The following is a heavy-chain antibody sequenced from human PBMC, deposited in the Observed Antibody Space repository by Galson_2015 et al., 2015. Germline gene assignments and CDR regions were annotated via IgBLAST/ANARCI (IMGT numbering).Heavy chain of an antibody. J-gene: IGHJ4*02. Sequence: SGKVSGKASGYTFTRFDVNCVRQATGQGLESVGWMNPNSGNTGYAQKFQGRVTMTRNTSISTAYMELSSLRSEDTAVYYCARGLQPYFYDSSGYHAYLGQGTLVTGSS. CDR3: ARGLQPYFYDSSGYHAY. V-gene: IGHV1-8*01. CDR1: GYTFTRFD. D-gene: IGHD3-22*01. CDR2: MNPNSGNT.